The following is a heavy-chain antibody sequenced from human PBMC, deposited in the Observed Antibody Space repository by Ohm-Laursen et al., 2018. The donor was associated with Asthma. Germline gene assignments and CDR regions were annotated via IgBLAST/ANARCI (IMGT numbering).Heavy chain of an antibody. D-gene: IGHD2-2*01. V-gene: IGHV3-30*18. Sequence: SLRLSCTASGFTFSSYGMHWVRQAPGKGLEWVAVISYDGSNKDYADSVKGRFTISRDNSKNTLYLQMNSLRVEDTAVYYCAKDLVVVVPAAYRIYYYYGMDVWGQGTTVTVSS. CDR3: AKDLVVVVPAAYRIYYYYGMDV. CDR1: GFTFSSYG. J-gene: IGHJ6*02. CDR2: ISYDGSNK.